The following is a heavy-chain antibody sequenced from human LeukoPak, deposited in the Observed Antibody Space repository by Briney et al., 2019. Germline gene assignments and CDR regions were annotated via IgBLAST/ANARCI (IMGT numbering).Heavy chain of an antibody. Sequence: ASVKVSCKASGYTFTSYDINWVRQAAGQGLEWMGWMNPNSGNTGYAQKFQGRVTMTRDTSTSTVYMELSSLRSEDTAVYYCARDWRRGVVVPAAILVALDYWGQGTLVTVSS. CDR1: GYTFTSYD. CDR3: ARDWRRGVVVPAAILVALDY. CDR2: MNPNSGNT. D-gene: IGHD2-2*01. J-gene: IGHJ4*02. V-gene: IGHV1-8*02.